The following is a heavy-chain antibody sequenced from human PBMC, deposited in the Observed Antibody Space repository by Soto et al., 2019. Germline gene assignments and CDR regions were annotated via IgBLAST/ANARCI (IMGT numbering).Heavy chain of an antibody. V-gene: IGHV5-10-1*01. J-gene: IGHJ5*02. CDR2: IDPSDSYT. CDR1: GYSFTSYW. Sequence: GESLKISCKGSGYSFTSYWISWVRQMPGKGLEWMGRIDPSDSYTNYSPSFQGHVTISADKSISTAYLQWSRLKASDTAMYYCARHRRGSSRYYRFDPWGQGTLVTVSS. CDR3: ARHRRGSSRYYRFDP. D-gene: IGHD6-6*01.